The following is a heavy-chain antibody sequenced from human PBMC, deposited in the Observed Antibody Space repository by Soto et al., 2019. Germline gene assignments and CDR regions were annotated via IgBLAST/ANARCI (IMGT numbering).Heavy chain of an antibody. V-gene: IGHV1-8*01. CDR3: ARGVDYYDSSGYCDDAFDI. CDR1: GYTFTSYD. Sequence: ASVKVSCKASGYTFTSYDINWVRQATGQGLEWMGWMNPNSGNTGYAQKFQGRVTMTRNTSISTAYMELSSLRSEDTAVYYCARGVDYYDSSGYCDDAFDIWGQGTMVTVSS. D-gene: IGHD3-22*01. CDR2: MNPNSGNT. J-gene: IGHJ3*02.